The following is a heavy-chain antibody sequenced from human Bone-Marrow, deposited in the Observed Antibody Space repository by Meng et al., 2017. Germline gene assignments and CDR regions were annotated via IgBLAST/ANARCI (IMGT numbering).Heavy chain of an antibody. CDR1: GFTFSSYA. CDR3: AKDPARFDY. Sequence: VKLVDAGGGSVQRGGSLQLSCAASGFTFSSYAMSWVRQAPGKGLEWVSAISGSGGSTYYADSVKGRFTISRDNSKNTLYLQMNNLRAEDTAVYYCAKDPARFDYWGQGTLVTVSS. J-gene: IGHJ4*02. CDR2: ISGSGGST. V-gene: IGHV3-23*04.